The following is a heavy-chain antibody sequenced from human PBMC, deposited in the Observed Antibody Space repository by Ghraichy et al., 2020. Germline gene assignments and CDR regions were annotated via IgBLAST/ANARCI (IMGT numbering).Heavy chain of an antibody. Sequence: SETLSLTCTVSGGSISSGDYYWSWIRQPPGKGLEWIGYIYYSGSTYYNPSLKSRVTISVDTSKNQFSLKLSSVTAADTAVYYCARAAYEIFGVVIIDYWGQGTLVTVSS. CDR2: IYYSGST. D-gene: IGHD3-3*01. J-gene: IGHJ4*02. CDR1: GGSISSGDYY. V-gene: IGHV4-30-4*01. CDR3: ARAAYEIFGVVIIDY.